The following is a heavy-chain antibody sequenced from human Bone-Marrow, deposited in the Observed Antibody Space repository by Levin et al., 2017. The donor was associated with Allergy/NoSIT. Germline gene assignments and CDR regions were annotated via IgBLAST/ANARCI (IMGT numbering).Heavy chain of an antibody. CDR3: ARVPGAAGWYFDL. D-gene: IGHD6-13*01. V-gene: IGHV3-21*01. CDR2: ISSSSSYI. CDR1: GFTFSSYS. Sequence: PGGSLRLSCAASGFTFSSYSMNWVRQAPGKGLEWVSSISSSSSYIYYADSVKGRFTISRDNAKNSLYLQMNSLRAEDTAVYYCARVPGAAGWYFDLWGRGTLVTVSS. J-gene: IGHJ2*01.